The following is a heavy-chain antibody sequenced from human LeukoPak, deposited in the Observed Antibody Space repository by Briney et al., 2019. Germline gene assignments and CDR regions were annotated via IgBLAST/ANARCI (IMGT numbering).Heavy chain of an antibody. J-gene: IGHJ4*02. CDR3: ARNYYDGSGYFW. CDR1: GGSVSSSSY. CDR2: LYYGGST. D-gene: IGHD3-22*01. V-gene: IGHV4-39*01. Sequence: SETLSLTCTVSGGSVSSSSYWVWIRQPPWKGLEWIGSLYYGGSTHYNPSLKSRVTIPVDTSKKQFSLRLSSVTAADTAVYYCARNYYDGSGYFWWGQGTLVTVSS.